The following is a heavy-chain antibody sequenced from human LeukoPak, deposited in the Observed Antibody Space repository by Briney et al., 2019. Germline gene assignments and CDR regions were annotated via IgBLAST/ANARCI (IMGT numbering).Heavy chain of an antibody. V-gene: IGHV1-8*01. CDR1: GYTFTSYD. D-gene: IGHD6-13*01. CDR2: MNPNSGNT. J-gene: IGHJ5*02. Sequence: GASVKVSCKASGYTFTSYDINWVRQATGQGLEWMGWMNPNSGNTGYAQKFQGRVTMTRNTSISTAYMELSSLRSEDTAVYYCAGLLQSRAPRIAAEPWGQGTLVTVSS. CDR3: AGLLQSRAPRIAAEP.